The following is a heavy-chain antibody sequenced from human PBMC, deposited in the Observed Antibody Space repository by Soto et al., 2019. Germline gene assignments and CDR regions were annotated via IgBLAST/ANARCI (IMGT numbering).Heavy chain of an antibody. Sequence: ASVKVSCKASGYTSTSYYMHWVRQAPGQGLEWMGIINPSGGSTSYAQKFQGRVTMTRDTSTSTVYMELSSLRSEDTAVYYCATRYRVTISGVVLEDYYYGLDVWGQGTTVTVSS. CDR3: ATRYRVTISGVVLEDYYYGLDV. J-gene: IGHJ6*02. V-gene: IGHV1-46*01. CDR2: INPSGGST. CDR1: GYTSTSYY. D-gene: IGHD3-3*01.